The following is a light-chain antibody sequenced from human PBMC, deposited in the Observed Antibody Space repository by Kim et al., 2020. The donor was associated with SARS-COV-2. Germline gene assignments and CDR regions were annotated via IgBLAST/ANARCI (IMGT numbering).Light chain of an antibody. CDR3: ATWDDSLNGLV. CDR1: STNIGGNK. CDR2: GNT. V-gene: IGLV1-44*01. J-gene: IGLJ3*02. Sequence: GQKITISCSGYSTNIGGNKVNCYHQYAGTAPKLLIYGNTRRPSGVPDRFSGSKSGTSASLAISGLQSEDEADYYCATWDDSLNGLVFGGGTQLTVL.